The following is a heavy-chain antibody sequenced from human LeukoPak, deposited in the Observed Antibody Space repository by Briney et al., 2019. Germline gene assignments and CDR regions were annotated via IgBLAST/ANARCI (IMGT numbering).Heavy chain of an antibody. D-gene: IGHD6-13*01. CDR1: GYTFTGYY. Sequence: ASVKVSCKASGYTFTGYYMHWVRQAPGQGLEWMGWIDPNGDGTKYAQKFQGRVTMARDTSISTAYMELSRLTSDDTAVYYCARGGGLAVAGTRFDYWGQGTLVTVSS. J-gene: IGHJ4*02. CDR3: ARGGGLAVAGTRFDY. CDR2: IDPNGDGT. V-gene: IGHV1-2*02.